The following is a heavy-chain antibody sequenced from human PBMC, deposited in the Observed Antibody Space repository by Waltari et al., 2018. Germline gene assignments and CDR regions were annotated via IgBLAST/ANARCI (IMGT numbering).Heavy chain of an antibody. CDR1: GFTVSSNY. D-gene: IGHD1-26*01. CDR3: ARTSRAGGSGRWFDP. J-gene: IGHJ5*02. Sequence: EVQLVETGGGLIQPGGSLRLSCAASGFTVSSNYMSWVRQAPGKGREWVSVIDSGGSTYYADSVKGRFTISRDNSKNTLYLQMNSLRAEDTAVYYCARTSRAGGSGRWFDPWGQGTLVTVSS. CDR2: IDSGGST. V-gene: IGHV3-53*02.